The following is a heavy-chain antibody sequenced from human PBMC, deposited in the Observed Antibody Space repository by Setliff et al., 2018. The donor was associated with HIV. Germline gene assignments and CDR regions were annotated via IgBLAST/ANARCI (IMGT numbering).Heavy chain of an antibody. CDR2: VYYTGKT. CDR3: ARDRYTYAYLDY. CDR1: GGSLISGGYY. D-gene: IGHD5-18*01. V-gene: IGHV4-31*03. Sequence: PSETLSLTCSVSGGSLISGGYYWSWIRQHPGKGLEWIGYVYYTGKTYYNPSLESRISMSVDTSKNQFSLKLSSVTAADTAVYYCARDRYTYAYLDYWGQGTLVTVSS. J-gene: IGHJ4*02.